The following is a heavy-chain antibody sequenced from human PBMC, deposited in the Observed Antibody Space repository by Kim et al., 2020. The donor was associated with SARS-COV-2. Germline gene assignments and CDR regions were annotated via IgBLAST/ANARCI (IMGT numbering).Heavy chain of an antibody. V-gene: IGHV4-4*02. CDR1: GVSITSATW. CDR3: SGSTGWYRLDY. Sequence: SETLSLTCTVSGVSITSATWWTWVRQPPGKGLEWIGEMFHSGTTNYNPSLKSRVTISVDKSKNHFSLHLNAVTAADTAVYYCSGSTGWYRLDYWGQGTLVTVSS. CDR2: MFHSGTT. J-gene: IGHJ4*02. D-gene: IGHD6-19*01.